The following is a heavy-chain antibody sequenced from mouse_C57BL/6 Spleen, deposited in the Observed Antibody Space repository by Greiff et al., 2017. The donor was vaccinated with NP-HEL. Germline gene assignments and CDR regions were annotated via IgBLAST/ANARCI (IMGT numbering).Heavy chain of an antibody. CDR3: ARRGFYYGSTYWYFDV. CDR1: GFTFSSYA. J-gene: IGHJ1*03. Sequence: EVKLEESGGGLVKPGGSLKLSCAASGFTFSSYAMSWVRQTPEKRLEWVATISDGGSYTYYPDNVKGRFTISRDNAKNNLYLQMSHLKSEDTAMYYCARRGFYYGSTYWYFDVWGTGTTVTVSS. CDR2: ISDGGSYT. V-gene: IGHV5-4*03. D-gene: IGHD1-1*01.